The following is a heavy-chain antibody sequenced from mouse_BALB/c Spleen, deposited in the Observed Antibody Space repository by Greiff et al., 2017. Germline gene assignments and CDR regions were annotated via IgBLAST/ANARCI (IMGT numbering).Heavy chain of an antibody. V-gene: IGHV14-4*02. D-gene: IGHD4-1*01. CDR2: IDPENGDT. Sequence: EVQLQRSGAELVRSGASVKLSCTASGFNIKDYYMHWVKQRPEQGLEWIGWIDPENGDTEYAPKFQGKATMTADTSSNTAYLQLSSLTSEDTAVYYCNALWGAMDYWGQGTSVTVSS. J-gene: IGHJ4*01. CDR1: GFNIKDYY. CDR3: NALWGAMDY.